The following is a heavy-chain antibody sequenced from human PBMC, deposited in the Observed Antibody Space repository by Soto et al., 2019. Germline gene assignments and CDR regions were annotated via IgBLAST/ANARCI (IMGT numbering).Heavy chain of an antibody. CDR3: AKAAGTVTTYFDY. V-gene: IGHV3-9*01. D-gene: IGHD4-17*01. Sequence: GGSLRLSCAASGFTFDDYAMHWVRQAPGKGLEWVSGISWNSGSIGYADSVKGRFTISRDNAKNSLYLQMNSLRAEDTALYYCAKAAGTVTTYFDYWGQGTLVTVSS. CDR1: GFTFDDYA. CDR2: ISWNSGSI. J-gene: IGHJ4*02.